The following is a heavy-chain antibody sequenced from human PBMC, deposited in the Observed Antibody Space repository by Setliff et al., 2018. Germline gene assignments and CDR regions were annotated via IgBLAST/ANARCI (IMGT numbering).Heavy chain of an antibody. CDR2: FHTGGAT. CDR3: ARESATIGEFPLYYFDK. Sequence: PSETLSLTCSVSGGSISSGGFYWSWIRQSAGRGLEWIGHFHTGGATDYNLSLKSRVTISLDSSKNQFSLRLSSVTAADAAVYFCARESATIGEFPLYYFDKWGHGGPVTVSS. J-gene: IGHJ4*03. CDR1: GGSISSGGFY. D-gene: IGHD3-10*01. V-gene: IGHV4-61*09.